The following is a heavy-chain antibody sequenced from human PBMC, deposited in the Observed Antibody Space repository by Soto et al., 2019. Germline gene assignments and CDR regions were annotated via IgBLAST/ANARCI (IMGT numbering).Heavy chain of an antibody. CDR2: ISANNGNT. CDR1: GYIFATYG. CDR3: ARDLQFCSDSSGYRDVCDM. D-gene: IGHD3-22*01. V-gene: IGHV1-18*01. Sequence: QVQLVQSGTEVKKPGASVKVSCKASGYIFATYGISWVRQAPGQGLEWMGWISANNGNTYYAQKFQGRVTMNTDTPARTSYMELRSLRSDDTAVYYCARDLQFCSDSSGYRDVCDMWGQGTKVTVSS. J-gene: IGHJ3*02.